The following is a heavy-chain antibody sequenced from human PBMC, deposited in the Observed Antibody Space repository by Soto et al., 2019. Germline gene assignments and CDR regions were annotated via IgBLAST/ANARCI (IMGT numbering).Heavy chain of an antibody. Sequence: QVHLVQSGAEVKKPGASVKVSCKASGDSFPNYGVNWVRQVPGQGLQWMGWISGYNGNTNYAQNFQDRVIVTKDTSTTTAYMELRSLRSDDTAVYFCATGVIYSDAEYYYDSSGSALYPLDIWGQGTMVTVSS. CDR3: ATGVIYSDAEYYYDSSGSALYPLDI. CDR2: ISGYNGNT. V-gene: IGHV1-18*01. J-gene: IGHJ3*02. D-gene: IGHD3-22*01. CDR1: GDSFPNYG.